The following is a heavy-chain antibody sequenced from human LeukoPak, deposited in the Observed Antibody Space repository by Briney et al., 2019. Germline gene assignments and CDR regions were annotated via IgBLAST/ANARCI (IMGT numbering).Heavy chain of an antibody. D-gene: IGHD6-13*01. CDR1: GFTFSDFW. V-gene: IGHV3-7*01. CDR2: INQNGGEN. CDR3: ARGGTAPGLYFDL. Sequence: GGSLTLSCAVSGFTFSDFWMNWVRQAPGKELEWVASINQNGGENYYVDSVKGRFTVSRDNPRNSLYLQMSSLRAEDTAVYYCARGGTAPGLYFDLWGQGALVTVSS. J-gene: IGHJ4*03.